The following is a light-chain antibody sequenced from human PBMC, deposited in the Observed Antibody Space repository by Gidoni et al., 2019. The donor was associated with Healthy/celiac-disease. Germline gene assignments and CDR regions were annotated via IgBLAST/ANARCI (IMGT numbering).Light chain of an antibody. V-gene: IGKV3-20*01. Sequence: EIVLTQSPGTLSLSPGVRVTLSCRASQSVSSYLPWYQQQPGQAPRLLIYAASDSATGIPDRFSGSGSETYFTLTINSLEPEAFAVYYCQQYLSFWTFGQGTKVEIK. CDR1: QSVSSY. J-gene: IGKJ1*01. CDR2: AAS. CDR3: QQYLSFWT.